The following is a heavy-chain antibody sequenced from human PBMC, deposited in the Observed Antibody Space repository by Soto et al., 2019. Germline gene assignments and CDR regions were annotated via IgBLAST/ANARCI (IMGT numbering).Heavy chain of an antibody. D-gene: IGHD3-22*01. V-gene: IGHV1-46*01. Sequence: ASVKVSCKASGYTFISYYMHWVRQAPGQGLEWMGIINPSGGSTNYAQKFQGRVTMTRDTSISTAYMELSRLRSDDTAVYYCARGARVDYYDSSGPRAFDIWGQGTMVTVS. CDR3: ARGARVDYYDSSGPRAFDI. CDR2: INPSGGST. J-gene: IGHJ3*02. CDR1: GYTFISYY.